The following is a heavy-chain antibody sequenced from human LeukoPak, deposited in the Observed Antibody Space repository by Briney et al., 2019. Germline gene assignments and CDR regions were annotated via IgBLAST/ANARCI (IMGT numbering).Heavy chain of an antibody. Sequence: SETLSLTCTVSDGSISSYFWSWIRQPPGKGLEWIGYMHYSGSTNQNPSLKSRVTISVDTSKYQFSLKLSFVTAADTAVYYCARHGEYYGSGSYYKKRYFDLWGRGTLVTVSS. CDR3: ARHGEYYGSGSYYKKRYFDL. J-gene: IGHJ2*01. V-gene: IGHV4-59*08. CDR1: DGSISSYF. D-gene: IGHD3-10*01. CDR2: MHYSGST.